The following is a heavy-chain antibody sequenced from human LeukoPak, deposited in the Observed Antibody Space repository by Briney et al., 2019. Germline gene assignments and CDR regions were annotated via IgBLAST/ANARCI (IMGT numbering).Heavy chain of an antibody. CDR1: GFTFSRYW. D-gene: IGHD2-15*01. CDR2: INSHGSST. V-gene: IGHV3-74*01. J-gene: IGHJ4*02. CDR3: ATLEDDYGDY. Sequence: GGSLRLSCAASGFTFSRYWMHWVRQAPGQGLVWVSRINSHGSSTNYADSVKGRFTISRDNAKNTLYLQMSTLRVEDTAVYYCATLEDDYGDYWGQGTLVTVSS.